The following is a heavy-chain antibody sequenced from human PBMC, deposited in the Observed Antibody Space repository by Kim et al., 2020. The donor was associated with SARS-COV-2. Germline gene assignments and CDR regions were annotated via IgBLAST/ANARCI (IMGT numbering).Heavy chain of an antibody. D-gene: IGHD3-22*01. CDR3: AKGPSYYYDSSGYHRGHDAFDI. CDR1: GFTFDDYA. CDR2: ISWNSGSI. V-gene: IGHV3-9*01. J-gene: IGHJ3*02. Sequence: GGSLRLSCAASGFTFDDYAMHWVRQAPGKGLEWVSGISWNSGSIGYADSVKGRFTISRDNAKNSLYLQMNSLRAEDTALYYCAKGPSYYYDSSGYHRGHDAFDIWGQGTMVTVSS.